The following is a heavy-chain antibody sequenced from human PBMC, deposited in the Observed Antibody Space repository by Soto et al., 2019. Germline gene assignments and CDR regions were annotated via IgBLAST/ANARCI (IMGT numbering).Heavy chain of an antibody. CDR2: ASYDGSET. CDR3: VRDSGWPILNFDS. CDR1: GFDFRSYG. J-gene: IGHJ4*02. D-gene: IGHD3-10*01. V-gene: IGHV3-30*03. Sequence: GGSLRLSCTASGFDFRSYGIHWVRQAPGRGLEWVAAASYDGSETYYADSAKGRFTVSKEISKNTAFLQMNALRYEDTAVYFCVRDSGWPILNFDSWGQGTLVTVSS.